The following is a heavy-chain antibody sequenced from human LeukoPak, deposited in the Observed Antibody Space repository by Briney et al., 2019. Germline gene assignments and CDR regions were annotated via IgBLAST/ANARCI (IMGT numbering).Heavy chain of an antibody. CDR1: GFTFSSYS. Sequence: GGSLRLSCAASGFTFSSYSMNWVRQAPGKGLEWVSSISSSSSYIYYADSVKGRFTISRDNAKNSLYLQMDSLRAEDTAVYYCARVIRVAVDAFDIWGQGTMVTVSS. J-gene: IGHJ3*02. V-gene: IGHV3-21*01. D-gene: IGHD2-15*01. CDR3: ARVIRVAVDAFDI. CDR2: ISSSSSYI.